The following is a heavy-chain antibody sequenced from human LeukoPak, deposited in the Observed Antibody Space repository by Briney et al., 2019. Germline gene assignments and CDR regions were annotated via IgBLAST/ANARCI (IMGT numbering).Heavy chain of an antibody. CDR3: ARDQYWNQGNFDY. J-gene: IGHJ4*02. V-gene: IGHV1-2*02. CDR2: INPDSGVT. Sequence: GASLQVSCKASGYIFSGYYIHWVRQAPGEGLQWMGCINPDSGVTNYGEKLQGRVTMTGDSSINTAFMELSRLRSDDTAVYYCARDQYWNQGNFDYWGQGTMVTVSS. CDR1: GYIFSGYY. D-gene: IGHD1-1*01.